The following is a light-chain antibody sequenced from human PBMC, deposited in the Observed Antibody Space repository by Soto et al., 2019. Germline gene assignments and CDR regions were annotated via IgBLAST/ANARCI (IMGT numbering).Light chain of an antibody. V-gene: IGLV2-14*01. CDR1: SSDDGGYNY. CDR3: SSFATSSTLPYV. J-gene: IGLJ1*01. Sequence: QSVLTQPASVSGSPGQSITISCTGTSSDDGGYNYVSWYQQHPGKAPKLMVFEVSNRPTGVPIRFSGSKSGNTASLTISGLQAEDEADYYCSSFATSSTLPYVFGTGTKLTVL. CDR2: EVS.